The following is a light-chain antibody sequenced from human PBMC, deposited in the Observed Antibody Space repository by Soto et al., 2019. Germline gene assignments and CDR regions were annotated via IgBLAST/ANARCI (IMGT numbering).Light chain of an antibody. CDR2: QDS. V-gene: IGLV3-1*01. J-gene: IGLJ2*01. Sequence: SSELTQPPSVSVSQGQTASITCSGDKLGDKHAFWYQLKPGQSPVLVIYQDSKRPSGIPVRFSVTNSGNTATLAISGTQAMDEADYCCQAWARTTVVFGEGTQLTV. CDR1: KLGDKH. CDR3: QAWARTTVV.